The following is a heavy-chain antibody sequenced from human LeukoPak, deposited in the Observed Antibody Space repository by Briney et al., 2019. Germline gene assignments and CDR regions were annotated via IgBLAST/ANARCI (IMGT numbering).Heavy chain of an antibody. D-gene: IGHD3-10*01. CDR2: INSDGSST. CDR3: ARDSPIRGFDY. J-gene: IGHJ4*02. CDR1: GFTFSSYW. V-gene: IGHV3-74*01. Sequence: GGSLRLSCATSGFTFSSYWMHWVRQAPGKGLVWVSRINSDGSSTSYAASVKGRFTISRDNAKNTLYLQMNSLRAEDTAVYYCARDSPIRGFDYWGQGTLVTVSS.